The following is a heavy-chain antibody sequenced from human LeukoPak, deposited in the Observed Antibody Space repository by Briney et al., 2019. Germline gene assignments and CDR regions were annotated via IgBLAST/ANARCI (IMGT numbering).Heavy chain of an antibody. CDR1: GGSISSGGYS. V-gene: IGHV4-30-2*01. J-gene: IGHJ2*01. CDR2: IYHSGST. Sequence: SQTLSLTCAVSGGSISSGGYSWSWIRQPPGKGLEWIGYIYHSGSTYYNPSLKSRVTISVDRSKNQFSLKLSSVTAADTAVYYCARGRSWYFDLWGRGTLVTVSS. CDR3: ARGRSWYFDL.